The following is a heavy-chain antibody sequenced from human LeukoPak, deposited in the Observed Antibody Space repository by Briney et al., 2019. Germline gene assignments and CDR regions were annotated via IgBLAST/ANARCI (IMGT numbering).Heavy chain of an antibody. Sequence: GESLKISCKGSGYSFTSYWIGWVRQMPGKGLEWMGVIYPGDSETRYSPSFEGQVTISDDKSISTAYLQWSSLKASDTAIYYCARHYTVGVNYFAMDVWGQGTAVIVSS. V-gene: IGHV5-51*01. CDR2: IYPGDSET. CDR1: GYSFTSYW. CDR3: ARHYTVGVNYFAMDV. J-gene: IGHJ6*02. D-gene: IGHD2-21*01.